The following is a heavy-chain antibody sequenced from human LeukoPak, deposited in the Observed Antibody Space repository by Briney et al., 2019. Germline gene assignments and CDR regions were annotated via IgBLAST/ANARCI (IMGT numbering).Heavy chain of an antibody. J-gene: IGHJ1*01. CDR1: GFTLSSYA. CDR3: ASPTDDSSGYEEYFQH. CDR2: ISYDGSNK. D-gene: IGHD3-22*01. V-gene: IGHV3-30-3*01. Sequence: GGSLRLSCAASGFTLSSYAMHWVRQAPGKGLEWVAVISYDGSNKYYADSVKGRFTISRDNSKNTLYLQMNSLRAGDTAVYYCASPTDDSSGYEEYFQHWGQGTLVTVSS.